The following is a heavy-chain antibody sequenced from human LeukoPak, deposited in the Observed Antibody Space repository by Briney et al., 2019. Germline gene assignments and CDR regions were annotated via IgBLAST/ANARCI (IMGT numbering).Heavy chain of an antibody. Sequence: GGSLRLSCAASGFTFRNYGMHWVRQAPGKGLEWVAVIWYDGSNKIYADAVKDRFTFSRDNSKNMLYLQMNSLRAEDTAVYYCARDRNWGSAAHHFDLWGQGTLVSVSS. CDR1: GFTFRNYG. D-gene: IGHD7-27*01. J-gene: IGHJ4*02. CDR2: IWYDGSNK. CDR3: ARDRNWGSAAHHFDL. V-gene: IGHV3-33*01.